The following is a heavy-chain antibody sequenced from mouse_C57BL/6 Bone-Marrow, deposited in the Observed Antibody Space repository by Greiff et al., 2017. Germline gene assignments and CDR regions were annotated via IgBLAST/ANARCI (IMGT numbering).Heavy chain of an antibody. J-gene: IGHJ4*01. D-gene: IGHD6-1*01. Sequence: VQLQQSGAELVKPGASVKISCKASGYAFSSYWMNWVKQRPGTGLEWIGQIYPGDGDTNYNGKFKGKATLTADTSSSTAYMPLSSLSSEDSAVYFGERHHNAGAVGCAMDYWGKGTSVTVSS. CDR2: IYPGDGDT. V-gene: IGHV1-80*01. CDR1: GYAFSSYW. CDR3: ERHHNAGAVGCAMDY.